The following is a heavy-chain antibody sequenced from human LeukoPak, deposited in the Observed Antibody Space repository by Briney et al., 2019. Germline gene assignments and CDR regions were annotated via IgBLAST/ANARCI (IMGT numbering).Heavy chain of an antibody. CDR3: AKDPDIYDFWSGWFDY. Sequence: HTGGSLRLSCAASGFTFSSYAMSWVRQAPGKGLEWVSAISGSGGSTYYADSVKGRFTISRDNSKNTLYLQMNSLRAEDTAVYYCAKDPDIYDFWSGWFDYWGQGTLVTVSS. D-gene: IGHD3-3*01. J-gene: IGHJ4*02. CDR1: GFTFSSYA. V-gene: IGHV3-23*01. CDR2: ISGSGGST.